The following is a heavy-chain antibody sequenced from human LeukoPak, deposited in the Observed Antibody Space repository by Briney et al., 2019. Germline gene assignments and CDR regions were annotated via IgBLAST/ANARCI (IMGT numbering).Heavy chain of an antibody. D-gene: IGHD1-1*01. V-gene: IGHV4-39*01. CDR3: ARTPTTGPYYFDY. Sequence: SETLSLTCTVSGGSISSSSYYWGWIRQPPGKGLEWIGSIYYSGSTYYNPSLKSRVTISVDTSKNQFSLKLSSVTAADTAVYYCARTPTTGPYYFDYWGQGTLVTVSS. CDR2: IYYSGST. CDR1: GGSISSSSYY. J-gene: IGHJ4*02.